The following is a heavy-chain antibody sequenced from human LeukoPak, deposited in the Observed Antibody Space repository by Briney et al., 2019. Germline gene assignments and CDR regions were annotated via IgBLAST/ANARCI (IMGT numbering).Heavy chain of an antibody. CDR3: ARGRGYGGYDIDY. Sequence: GGSLRLSCTASGFTFDDYGMSWVRQAPGKGLEWVSGINWNGGSTGYADSMKGRFTISRDSAKNSLYLQMNSLRAEDTAMYYCARGRGYGGYDIDYWSLGTLVTVSS. D-gene: IGHD5-12*01. V-gene: IGHV3-20*04. CDR2: INWNGGST. J-gene: IGHJ4*02. CDR1: GFTFDDYG.